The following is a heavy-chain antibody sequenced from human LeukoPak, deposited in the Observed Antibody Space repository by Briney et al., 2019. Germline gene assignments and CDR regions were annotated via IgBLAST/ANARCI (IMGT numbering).Heavy chain of an antibody. CDR1: GGSISSYY. J-gene: IGHJ6*02. D-gene: IGHD2-2*01. CDR3: ANDIVVVQAREYYYYGMDV. Sequence: SETLSLTCTVSGGSISSYYWSWIRQPPGKGLEWIGYIYYSGSTNYNPSLKSRVTISVDTSKNQFSLKLSSVTAADTAVYYCANDIVVVQAREYYYYGMDVWGQGITVTVSS. CDR2: IYYSGST. V-gene: IGHV4-59*01.